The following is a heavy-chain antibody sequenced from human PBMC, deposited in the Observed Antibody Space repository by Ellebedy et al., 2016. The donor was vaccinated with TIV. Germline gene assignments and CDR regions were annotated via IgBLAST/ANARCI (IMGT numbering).Heavy chain of an antibody. V-gene: IGHV3-23*01. CDR1: GFTFSSYA. CDR2: ISGSGGST. J-gene: IGHJ3*02. D-gene: IGHD3-3*01. CDR3: AKDLIVRVVTTEDAFDI. Sequence: GESLKISXAASGFTFSSYAMSWVRQAPGKGLEWVSAISGSGGSTYYADSVKGRFTISRDNSKNTLYLQMNSLRAEDTAVYYCAKDLIVRVVTTEDAFDIWGQGTMVTVSS.